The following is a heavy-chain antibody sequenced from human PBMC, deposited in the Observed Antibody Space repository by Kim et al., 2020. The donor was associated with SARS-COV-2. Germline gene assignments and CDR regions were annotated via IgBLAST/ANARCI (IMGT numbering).Heavy chain of an antibody. CDR3: ARHPRPGIAVVNHWFDP. V-gene: IGHV1-3*01. D-gene: IGHD6-19*01. Sequence: FQGRVTITRDTSASTAYMELSSLRSEDTAVYYCARHPRPGIAVVNHWFDPWGQGTLVTVSS. J-gene: IGHJ5*02.